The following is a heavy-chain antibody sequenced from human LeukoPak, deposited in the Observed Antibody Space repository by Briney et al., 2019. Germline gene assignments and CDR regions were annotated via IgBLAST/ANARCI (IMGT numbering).Heavy chain of an antibody. CDR2: IYSGGST. CDR3: ARESTVTTCFDY. D-gene: IGHD4-17*01. Sequence: QSGGSLRLSCAASGFTVSSNYMSWVRQAPGKGLEWVSVIYSGGSTYYADSVKGRFTISRDNSKNTLYLQMNSLRAEDTAVYYCARESTVTTCFDYWGQGTLVTVSS. CDR1: GFTVSSNY. J-gene: IGHJ4*02. V-gene: IGHV3-66*02.